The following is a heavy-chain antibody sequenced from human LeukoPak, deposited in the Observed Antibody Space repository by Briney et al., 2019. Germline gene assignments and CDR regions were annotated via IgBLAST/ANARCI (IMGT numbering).Heavy chain of an antibody. V-gene: IGHV1-69*13. CDR3: AREAAAAGFDY. J-gene: IGHJ4*02. CDR1: GYTFTSYY. Sequence: SVKVSCKASGYTFTSYYMHWVRQAPGQGLEWMGGIIPIFGTANYAQKFQGRVTITADESTSTAYMELSSLRSEDTAVYYCAREAAAAGFDYWGQGTLVTVSS. CDR2: IIPIFGTA. D-gene: IGHD6-13*01.